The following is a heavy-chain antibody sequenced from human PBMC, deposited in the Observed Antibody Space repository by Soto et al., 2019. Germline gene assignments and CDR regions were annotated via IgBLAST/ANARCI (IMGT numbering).Heavy chain of an antibody. CDR3: AKGSTNARPYYFDY. CDR1: GFTFSNYA. V-gene: IGHV3-23*01. J-gene: IGHJ4*02. Sequence: PGGSLRLSCASSGFTFSNYAMILVRQAPGKGLEWVTAISGSGGSTYYADSVKGRFTISRDNSRNTLYLQMSSLRAEDMAVYFCAKGSTNARPYYFDYWGQGALVTVSS. CDR2: ISGSGGST. D-gene: IGHD2-8*01.